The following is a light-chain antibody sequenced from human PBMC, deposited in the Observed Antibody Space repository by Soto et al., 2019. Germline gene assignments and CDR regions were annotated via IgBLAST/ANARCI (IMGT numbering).Light chain of an antibody. J-gene: IGKJ4*01. CDR1: QSVSSSY. V-gene: IGKV3-20*01. CDR3: QQYGSSPLT. Sequence: EIVLTQSPGTLSLSPGERATLSCRASQSVSSSYLAWYQQKPGQAPRLLIYGASSRATGIPDMFSGSRSGTDFTLTISRLEHDDFAVYYYQQYGSSPLTFGGGTKVEIK. CDR2: GAS.